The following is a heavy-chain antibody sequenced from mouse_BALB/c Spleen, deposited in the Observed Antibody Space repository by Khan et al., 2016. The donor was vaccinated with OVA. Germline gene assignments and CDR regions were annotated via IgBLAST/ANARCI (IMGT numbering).Heavy chain of an antibody. CDR1: GFTFSSYA. V-gene: IGHV5-9-3*01. J-gene: IGHJ4*01. Sequence: EVELVESGGGVVKPGGSLKLSCSASGFTFSSYAMSWVRQTPEKRLEWVATISSGGHYTFYPDSVKGRFTISRDSAKNTLYLQMSSLSSEDTAMYYCARSLVDYYAMDYWGQGTSVTVSS. CDR3: ARSLVDYYAMDY. CDR2: ISSGGHYT. D-gene: IGHD2-2*01.